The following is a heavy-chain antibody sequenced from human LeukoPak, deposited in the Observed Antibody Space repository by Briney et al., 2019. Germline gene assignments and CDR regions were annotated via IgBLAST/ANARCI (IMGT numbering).Heavy chain of an antibody. CDR1: GFTLSSYS. D-gene: IGHD6-13*01. V-gene: IGHV3-48*01. CDR3: ARVSSWYGDDY. CDR2: ISSSSSTI. J-gene: IGHJ4*02. Sequence: GGSLRLSCAASGFTLSSYSMNWVRQAPGKGLEWVSYISSSSSTIYYADSVKGRFTISRDNAKNSLYLQMNSLRAEDTAVYYCARVSSWYGDDYWGQGTLVTVSS.